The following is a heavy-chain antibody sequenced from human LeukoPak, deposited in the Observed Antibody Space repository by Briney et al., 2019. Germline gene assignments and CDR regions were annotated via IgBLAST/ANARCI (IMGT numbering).Heavy chain of an antibody. CDR3: ARRPKYCSGTSCYGDY. J-gene: IGHJ4*02. CDR1: GGSISSSSYY. D-gene: IGHD2-2*01. CDR2: IYYSGST. V-gene: IGHV4-39*01. Sequence: SETLSLTCTVSGGSISSSSYYWGWIRQPPGKGLEWIGSIYYSGSTYYNPSLKSRVTISVDTSKNRFSLKLSSVTAADTAVYYCARRPKYCSGTSCYGDYWGQGTLVTVSS.